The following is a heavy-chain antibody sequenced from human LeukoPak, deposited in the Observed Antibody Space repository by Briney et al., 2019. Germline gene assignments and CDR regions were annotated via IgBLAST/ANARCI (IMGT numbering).Heavy chain of an antibody. CDR2: ISHSGSI. CDR1: GGSISVYY. Sequence: SETLSLTCTVSGGSISVYYWSWVRQPPREGLEWIGYISHSGSINYNPSLQSRVTISIDTSNNQFSLNVRSATAADTAVYYCARSRDAYLLDYWGQGTLVTV. J-gene: IGHJ4*02. V-gene: IGHV4-59*01. D-gene: IGHD5-24*01. CDR3: ARSRDAYLLDY.